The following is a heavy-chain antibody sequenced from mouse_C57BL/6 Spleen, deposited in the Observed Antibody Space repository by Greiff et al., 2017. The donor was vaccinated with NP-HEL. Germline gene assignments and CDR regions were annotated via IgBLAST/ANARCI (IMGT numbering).Heavy chain of an antibody. CDR1: GYTFTSYW. D-gene: IGHD2-5*01. V-gene: IGHV1-55*01. J-gene: IGHJ4*01. CDR3: ARKEIDSNYGGNAMDY. CDR2: IYPGSGST. Sequence: VQLQQPGAELVKPGASVKMSCKASGYTFTSYWITWVKQRPGQGLEWIGDIYPGSGSTNYNEKFKSKATLTVDTSSSTAYMQLSSLTSEDSAVYYCARKEIDSNYGGNAMDYWGQGTSVTVSS.